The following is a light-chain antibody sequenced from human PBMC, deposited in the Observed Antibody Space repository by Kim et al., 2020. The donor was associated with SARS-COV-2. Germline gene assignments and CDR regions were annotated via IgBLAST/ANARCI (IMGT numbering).Light chain of an antibody. CDR2: WAS. V-gene: IGKV4-1*01. J-gene: IGKJ1*01. CDR3: QQYYSSPWT. Sequence: DIVMTQSPDSLAVSLGERATINCKSSQSLLYSSNNKNYLAWYQHKPGQPPKLLIYWASTRESGVPDRFSGSGSGTDFTLTISSLQAEDVVVYYCQQYYSSPWTFGQGTKVDIK. CDR1: QSLLYSSNNKNY.